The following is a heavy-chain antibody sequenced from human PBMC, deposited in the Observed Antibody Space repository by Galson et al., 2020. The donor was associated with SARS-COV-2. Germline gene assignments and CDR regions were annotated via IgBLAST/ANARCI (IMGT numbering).Heavy chain of an antibody. J-gene: IGHJ6*02. CDR3: AREVLVTAIPDYYYYGMDV. CDR2: IDWDDDK. CDR1: GFSLSTSGMC. V-gene: IGHV2-70*11. Sequence: SGPTLVKPTQTLTLTCTFSGFSLSTSGMCVSWIRQPPGKALEWLARIDWDDDKYYSTSLKTRLTISKDTSKNQVVLTMTNMDPVDTATYYCAREVLVTAIPDYYYYGMDVWGQGTTVTVSS. D-gene: IGHD2-21*02.